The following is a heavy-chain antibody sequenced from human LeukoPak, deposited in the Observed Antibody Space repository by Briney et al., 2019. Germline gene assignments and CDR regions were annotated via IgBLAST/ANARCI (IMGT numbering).Heavy chain of an antibody. CDR2: ISAYNGNT. Sequence: GASVKVSCKASGYTFTSYGISGVRRAPGQGLGWMGWISAYNGNTNYAQKLQRSVTMTTDTSTSTAYMELRSLRSDDTAVYYCARGTYIVVVTGAFDYWGQGTLVTVSS. V-gene: IGHV1-18*01. CDR1: GYTFTSYG. CDR3: ARGTYIVVVTGAFDY. D-gene: IGHD2-21*02. J-gene: IGHJ4*02.